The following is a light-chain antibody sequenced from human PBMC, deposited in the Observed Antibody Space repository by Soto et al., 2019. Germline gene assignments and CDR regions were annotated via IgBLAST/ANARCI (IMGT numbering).Light chain of an antibody. CDR3: QQRSNWPQYT. Sequence: EIVLTQSPAPLSLSPGERATLSCRASQSVSSYLAWYQQKPGQAPRLLIYDASNRATGIPARFSGSGSGPDFTLTISSLEPEDFAVYYCQQRSNWPQYTFGQGTKLEIK. CDR1: QSVSSY. J-gene: IGKJ2*01. V-gene: IGKV3-11*01. CDR2: DAS.